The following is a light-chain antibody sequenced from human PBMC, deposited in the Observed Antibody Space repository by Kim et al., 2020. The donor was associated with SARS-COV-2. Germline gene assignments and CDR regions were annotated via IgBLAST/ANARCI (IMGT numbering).Light chain of an antibody. V-gene: IGLV2-11*01. CDR3: CSYAGTYV. CDR2: DVS. CDR1: SSDVGGYNY. Sequence: SPGQSVTISCTGTSSDVGGYNYVSWYQQHPGKAPKLMIYDVSKRPSGVPYRFSGSKSGNTASLTISGLQAEDDADYYCCSYAGTYVFGTGTKSPS. J-gene: IGLJ1*01.